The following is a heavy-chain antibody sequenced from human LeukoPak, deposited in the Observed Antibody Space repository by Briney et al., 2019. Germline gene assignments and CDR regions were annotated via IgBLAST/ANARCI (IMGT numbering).Heavy chain of an antibody. CDR3: ARDPHGDYTFDF. V-gene: IGHV3-11*04. D-gene: IGHD4-17*01. CDR1: GISFSDSF. CDR2: ISRSGRTV. Sequence: GGSLRLSCSASGISFSDSFMTWVRQAPGKGLEWVSSISRSGRTVYYADSVKGRFTISRDNARRSLFLQMSSLRAEDTAMYYCARDPHGDYTFDFWGQGTLVTVS. J-gene: IGHJ4*02.